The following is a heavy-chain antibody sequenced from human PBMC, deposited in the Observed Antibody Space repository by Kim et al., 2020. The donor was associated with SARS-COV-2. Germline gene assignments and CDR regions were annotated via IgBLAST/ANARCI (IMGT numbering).Heavy chain of an antibody. CDR3: VKDRVSGGSSDWFDP. Sequence: GGSLRLSCSASGFTFSSYAMHWVRQAPGKGLEYVSAISSNGGSTYYADSVKGRFTISRDNSKNTLYLQMSSLRAEDTAVYYCVKDRVSGGSSDWFDPWGQGTLVTVSS. J-gene: IGHJ5*02. CDR1: GFTFSSYA. V-gene: IGHV3-64D*09. CDR2: ISSNGGST. D-gene: IGHD2-15*01.